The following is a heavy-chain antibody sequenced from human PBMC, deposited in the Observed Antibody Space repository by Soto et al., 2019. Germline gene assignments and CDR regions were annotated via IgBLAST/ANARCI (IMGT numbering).Heavy chain of an antibody. D-gene: IGHD3-10*01. V-gene: IGHV4-59*01. CDR2: IYYSGST. CDR3: ARDRRGSGSYYMPGALDI. Sequence: SETLSLTCTVSGGSISSYYWSWIRQPPGKGLEWIGYIYYSGSTNYNPSLKSRVTISVDTSKNQFSLKLSSVTAADTAVYYCARDRRGSGSYYMPGALDISGQGTMVIVSS. J-gene: IGHJ3*02. CDR1: GGSISSYY.